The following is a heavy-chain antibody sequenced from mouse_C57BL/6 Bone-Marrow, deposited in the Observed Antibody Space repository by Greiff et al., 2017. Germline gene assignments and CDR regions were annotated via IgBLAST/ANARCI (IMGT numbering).Heavy chain of an antibody. D-gene: IGHD2-3*01. V-gene: IGHV1-64*01. CDR1: GYTFTSYW. CDR3: ARVTTRYYYAMDY. CDR2: IHPNSGST. J-gene: IGHJ4*01. Sequence: QVQLQQPGAELVKPGASVKLSCKASGYTFTSYWMHWVKQRPGQGLEWIGMIHPNSGSTNYNEKFKSKATLTVDKSSSTAYMQLSSLTSEDSAVYYYARVTTRYYYAMDYWGQGTSVTVSS.